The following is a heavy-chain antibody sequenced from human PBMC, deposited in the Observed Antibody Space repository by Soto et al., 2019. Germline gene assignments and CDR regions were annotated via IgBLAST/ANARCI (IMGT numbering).Heavy chain of an antibody. D-gene: IGHD3-22*01. J-gene: IGHJ5*02. CDR3: VREDDTTGSYSWFDP. CDR2: FVPVFGSA. V-gene: IGHV1-69*01. CDR1: GDTFNSIT. Sequence: QVQLVQSGAEVKKPGSSVRVSCKASGDTFNSITLNWVRQAPGQGLEWMGGFVPVFGSATYAQQFRGRLSITADASTRTFYMHLSELKSEDTALYFCVREDDTTGSYSWFDPWGQGTLVTVSS.